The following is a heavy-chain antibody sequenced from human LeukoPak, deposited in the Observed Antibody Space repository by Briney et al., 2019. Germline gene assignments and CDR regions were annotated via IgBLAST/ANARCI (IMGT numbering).Heavy chain of an antibody. D-gene: IGHD3-22*01. CDR1: GYTFTSYY. CDR3: ARPASSGYYYPFDY. CDR2: INPSGGST. Sequence: GASVKVSCKASGYTFTSYYMHWVRQAPGQGLEWMGIINPSGGSTSYAQKFQGRVTMTRDTSTSTVYMELSSLKASDTAMYYCARPASSGYYYPFDYWGQGTLVTVSS. V-gene: IGHV1-46*01. J-gene: IGHJ4*02.